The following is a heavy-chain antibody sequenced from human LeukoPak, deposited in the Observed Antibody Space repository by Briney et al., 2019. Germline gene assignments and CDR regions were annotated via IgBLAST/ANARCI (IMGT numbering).Heavy chain of an antibody. CDR1: GYTFIGYY. CDR3: ATVRDIVVGGGPHYFDY. D-gene: IGHD2-15*01. Sequence: ASVKVSCKASGYTFIGYYLHWVRQAPGQGLEWMGWINPHNGDTNYAQKFQGGVTMTRDTSITTAYMELSRLKSDDTAVYYCATVRDIVVGGGPHYFDYWGQGTLVTVSS. CDR2: INPHNGDT. V-gene: IGHV1-2*02. J-gene: IGHJ4*02.